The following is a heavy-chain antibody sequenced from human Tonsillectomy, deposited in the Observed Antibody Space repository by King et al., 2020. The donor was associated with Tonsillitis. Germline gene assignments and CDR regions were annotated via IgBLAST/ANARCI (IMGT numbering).Heavy chain of an antibody. D-gene: IGHD6-19*01. Sequence: QLQESGPGLVKPSETLSVTCTVSGGSIRSSSYYWGWIRQPPGKGLEWIASIYYSGSTYYNPSLQTRVTMSEDTSKNQFSLKLSSATAADTAVYYCARALRRQGLVKNAFDIWGQGTMVTVSS. CDR2: IYYSGST. J-gene: IGHJ3*02. CDR1: GGSIRSSSYY. CDR3: ARALRRQGLVKNAFDI. V-gene: IGHV4-39*01.